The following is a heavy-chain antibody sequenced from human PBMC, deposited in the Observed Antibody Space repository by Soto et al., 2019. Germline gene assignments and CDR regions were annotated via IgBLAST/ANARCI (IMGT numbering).Heavy chain of an antibody. CDR2: ISYDGSNK. Sequence: VGSLRLSCAASGFTFSSYAMHWVRQAPGKGLEWVAVISYDGSNKYYADSVKGRFTISRDNSKNTLYLQMNSLRAEDPAVYYCARMHSSGWYIDYWGQGTLLTVSS. D-gene: IGHD6-19*01. J-gene: IGHJ4*02. CDR1: GFTFSSYA. V-gene: IGHV3-30-3*01. CDR3: ARMHSSGWYIDY.